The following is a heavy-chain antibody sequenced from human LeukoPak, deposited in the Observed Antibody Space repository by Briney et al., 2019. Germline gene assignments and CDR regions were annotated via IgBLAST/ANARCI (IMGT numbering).Heavy chain of an antibody. CDR2: IKSKTDGGTT. V-gene: IGHV3-15*01. CDR3: TTQGWLPFSHRDAFDI. J-gene: IGHJ3*02. Sequence: GGSLRLSCAASGFTFSSYEMNWARQAPGKGLEWVGLIKSKTDGGTTDYAAPVKGRFTISRDDSKNTLYLQMNSLKTEDTAVYYCTTQGWLPFSHRDAFDIWGQGTMVTVSS. D-gene: IGHD5-12*01. CDR1: GFTFSSYE.